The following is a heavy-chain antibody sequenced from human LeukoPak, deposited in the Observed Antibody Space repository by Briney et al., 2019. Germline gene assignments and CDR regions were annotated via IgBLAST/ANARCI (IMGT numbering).Heavy chain of an antibody. CDR2: VLPVDSDT. J-gene: IGHJ4*02. CDR3: AIGRGGQQLGDY. V-gene: IGHV5-51*01. CDR1: GSCFTSYW. Sequence: GESLKTSCKGSGSCFTSYWIGWVRQLPGKGLEWVGLVLPVDSDTRYSPSVQGQATISADKSISTAYLQWSSLKASDTAMYYYAIGRGGQQLGDYWGEGALVTVSS. D-gene: IGHD6-13*01.